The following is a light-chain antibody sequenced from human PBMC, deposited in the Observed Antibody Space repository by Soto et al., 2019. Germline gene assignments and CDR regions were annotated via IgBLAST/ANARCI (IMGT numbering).Light chain of an antibody. CDR1: SSNIGNNY. V-gene: IGLV1-51*01. CDR2: DNN. Sequence: QSVLTQPPSVSAAPGQKVTISCSGSSSNIGNNYGSWYQQLPGTAPKLLIYDNNNRPSGIPDRFSGSKSGTSATLGITGLQTGDEADYYCGTWDSSLSAYVFGPGTKVTV. CDR3: GTWDSSLSAYV. J-gene: IGLJ1*01.